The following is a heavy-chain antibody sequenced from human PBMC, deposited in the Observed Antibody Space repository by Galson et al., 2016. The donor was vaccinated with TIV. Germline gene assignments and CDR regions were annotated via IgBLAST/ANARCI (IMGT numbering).Heavy chain of an antibody. D-gene: IGHD3-16*02. CDR3: ARHGPWSFYFDF. CDR1: GGSISSSTYF. J-gene: IGHJ4*02. Sequence: SETLSLTCTVSGGSISSSTYFWGWIRQPPGKELEWITTIYYDGTTYHNPSLNSRLTTSVDTSKNQFSLRLTSVTAADTAIYFCARHGPWSFYFDFWGQGTLVTVSS. CDR2: IYYDGTT. V-gene: IGHV4-39*01.